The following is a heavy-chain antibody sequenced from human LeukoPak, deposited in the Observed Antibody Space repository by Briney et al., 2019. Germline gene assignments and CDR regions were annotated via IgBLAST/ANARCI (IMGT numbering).Heavy chain of an antibody. V-gene: IGHV3-7*01. Sequence: GGSLRLSCAASGFRFNTFWMSWVRQAPGTGLEWVANIKQDGNEKYYADSVKGRFTISRDNAKTSLYLQVNSLRAEDTAVYYCARDLSGIAGYTYGRGIDYWGQGTLVTVSS. D-gene: IGHD5-18*01. CDR3: ARDLSGIAGYTYGRGIDY. J-gene: IGHJ4*02. CDR1: GFRFNTFW. CDR2: IKQDGNEK.